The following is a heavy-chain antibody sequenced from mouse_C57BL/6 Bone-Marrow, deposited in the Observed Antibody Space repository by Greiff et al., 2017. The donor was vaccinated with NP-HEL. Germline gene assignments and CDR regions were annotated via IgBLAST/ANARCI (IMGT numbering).Heavy chain of an antibody. V-gene: IGHV1-76*01. CDR2: IYPGSGNT. J-gene: IGHJ2*01. Sequence: VQLVESGAELVRPGASVKLSCKASGYTFTDYYINWVKQRPGQGLEWIARIYPGSGNTYYNEKFKGKATLTAEKSSSTAYMQLSSLTSEDSAVYFCARGRGYYFDYWGQGTTLTVSS. CDR1: GYTFTDYY. CDR3: ARGRGYYFDY.